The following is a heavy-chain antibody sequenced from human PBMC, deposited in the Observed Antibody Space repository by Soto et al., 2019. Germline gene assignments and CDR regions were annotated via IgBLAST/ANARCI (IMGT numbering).Heavy chain of an antibody. V-gene: IGHV4-39*01. CDR3: ARPYFSSSSMFDY. J-gene: IGHJ4*02. D-gene: IGHD6-6*01. CDR2: IYHTGTT. CDR1: GDSISSSTYY. Sequence: SETLSLTCTVSGDSISSSTYYWGWIRQPPGKGLEWIGCIYHTGTTYYNPSLKSRVTISADTSKNQFSLKLSSVTAADTAVYYCARPYFSSSSMFDYWGQGTLVTVSS.